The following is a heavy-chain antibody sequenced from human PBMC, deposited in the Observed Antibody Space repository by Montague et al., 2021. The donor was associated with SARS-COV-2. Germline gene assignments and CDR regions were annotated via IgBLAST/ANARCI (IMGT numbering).Heavy chain of an antibody. CDR3: ARAERGSCGDGNGYQYSFNY. V-gene: IGHV6-1*01. D-gene: IGHD2-15*01. CDR1: GDSVSTNSGT. CDR2: TYYRSEWYS. Sequence: CAISGDSVSTNSGTWNWVRLSPSRGLEWLGRTYYRSEWYSDYSVSVKSRISINPDTSKNQFSLQLNSVTPEDTAVYYCARAERGSCGDGNGYQYSFNYWGQGTLVTVSS. J-gene: IGHJ4*02.